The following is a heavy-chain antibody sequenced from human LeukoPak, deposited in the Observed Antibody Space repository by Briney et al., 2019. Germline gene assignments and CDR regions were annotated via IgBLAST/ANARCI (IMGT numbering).Heavy chain of an antibody. Sequence: NLGESLKISCKGSGYSFTSYWIGWVRQMPGKGLEWMGIIYPGDSDARYGPSFQGQVTISADKSIRTAYLQWSSLKASDTAMYYCARRHGFGELFLYYYGMDVWGQGTTVTVSS. CDR1: GYSFTSYW. J-gene: IGHJ6*02. V-gene: IGHV5-51*01. D-gene: IGHD3-10*01. CDR3: ARRHGFGELFLYYYGMDV. CDR2: IYPGDSDA.